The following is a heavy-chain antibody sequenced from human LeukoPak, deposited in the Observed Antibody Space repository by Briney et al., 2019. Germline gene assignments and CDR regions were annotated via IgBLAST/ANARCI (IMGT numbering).Heavy chain of an antibody. D-gene: IGHD4-17*01. CDR3: ARDLYYGDYDDYYYYMDV. Sequence: PSETLSLTCTVSGGSISSGSYYWSWIRQPAGKGLEWTGRIYTSGSTNFNPSLKSRVTISVDTSKNQFSLKLSSVTAADTAVYYCARDLYYGDYDDYYYYMDVWGKGTTVTVSS. CDR1: GGSISSGSYY. CDR2: IYTSGST. J-gene: IGHJ6*03. V-gene: IGHV4-61*02.